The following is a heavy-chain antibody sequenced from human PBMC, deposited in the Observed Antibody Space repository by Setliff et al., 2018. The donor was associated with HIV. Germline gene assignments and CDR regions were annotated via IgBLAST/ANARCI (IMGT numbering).Heavy chain of an antibody. CDR3: ASEKVAWTVSDSFFEF. D-gene: IGHD2-15*01. Sequence: SETLSLTCPVSGDSTSSYYWSWIRQPPGKGLEWIGYIYTTGSTNYNPSLKSRVTISLDTSKNQLSLKLSSVTAADTAVYYCASEKVAWTVSDSFFEFWGQGVPVTVSS. V-gene: IGHV4-4*09. J-gene: IGHJ4*02. CDR1: GDSTSSYY. CDR2: IYTTGST.